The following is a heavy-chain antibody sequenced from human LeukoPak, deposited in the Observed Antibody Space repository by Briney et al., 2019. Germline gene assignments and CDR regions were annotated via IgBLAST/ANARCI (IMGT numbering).Heavy chain of an antibody. CDR1: GFTFSSYT. Sequence: GRSLRLSCAASGFTFSSYTMHWVRQAPGKGLEWVAIIAYDGSNKYYGDSVKGRFTISRDNSKNTLYLQMNSLRAADTAVYYCARDLVKQPADYWGQGTLVTVSS. J-gene: IGHJ4*02. CDR2: IAYDGSNK. D-gene: IGHD6-6*01. CDR3: ARDLVKQPADY. V-gene: IGHV3-30*04.